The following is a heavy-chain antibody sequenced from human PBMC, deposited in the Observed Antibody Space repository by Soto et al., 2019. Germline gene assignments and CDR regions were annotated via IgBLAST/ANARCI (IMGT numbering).Heavy chain of an antibody. Sequence: ATVKVSCKFTGYTVTGLSMRLVRQARGKGLEWMGGFDPEDGETIYAQKFQGRVTMTEDTSTDTAYMELSSLRSEDTAVYYCATPTVTAPYYVDYWGQGTLVTVSS. CDR3: ATPTVTAPYYVDY. V-gene: IGHV1-24*01. D-gene: IGHD4-17*01. CDR1: GYTVTGLS. CDR2: FDPEDGET. J-gene: IGHJ4*02.